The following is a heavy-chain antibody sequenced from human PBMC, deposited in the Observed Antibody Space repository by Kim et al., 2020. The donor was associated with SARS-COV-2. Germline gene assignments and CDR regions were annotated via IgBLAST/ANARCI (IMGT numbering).Heavy chain of an antibody. D-gene: IGHD5-12*01. J-gene: IGHJ4*02. Sequence: YYADSVKGRFTISRDNAKNSLYLQMNSLRAEDTAVYYCARGGYSGYDLDYWGQGTLVTVSS. CDR3: ARGGYSGYDLDY. V-gene: IGHV3-48*03.